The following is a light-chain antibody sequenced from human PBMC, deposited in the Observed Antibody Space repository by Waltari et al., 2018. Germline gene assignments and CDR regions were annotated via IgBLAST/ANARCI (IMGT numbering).Light chain of an antibody. CDR1: DSDVGAYDF. CDR2: EVS. CDR3: SSYTTSSAPGV. J-gene: IGLJ1*01. V-gene: IGLV2-14*01. Sequence: QSALTQPASVSGSPGQSITISCSGTDSDVGAYDFVSWYQQHPGKAPHLIIYEVSNRPSVISKRFSASKSGNTASLTISGLQAEDEADYYCSSYTTSSAPGVFGTGTRVTVL.